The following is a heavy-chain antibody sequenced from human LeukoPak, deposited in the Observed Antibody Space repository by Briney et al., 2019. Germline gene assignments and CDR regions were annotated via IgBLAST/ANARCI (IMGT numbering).Heavy chain of an antibody. CDR1: GFTFSKAW. CDR2: VKSKTDGGAT. CDR3: LTSSPCELRGVP. V-gene: IGHV3-15*01. D-gene: IGHD3-10*01. Sequence: GGSLGLSCAACGFTFSKAWMTWVRQAPGKGLEWVGRVKSKTDGGATDYAVPVKGRFTISRDDSKKTLYLQKNRLKTEDTAVYYCLTSSPCELRGVPGGQGTVVSVSS. J-gene: IGHJ5*02.